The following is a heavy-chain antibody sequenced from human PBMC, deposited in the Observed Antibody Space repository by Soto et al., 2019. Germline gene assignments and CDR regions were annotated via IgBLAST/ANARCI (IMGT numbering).Heavy chain of an antibody. V-gene: IGHV1-69*01. CDR3: ARVDLRYFDWLPNYRMDV. D-gene: IGHD3-9*01. CDR2: IIPIFGTA. CDR1: GGTFSSYA. J-gene: IGHJ6*02. Sequence: QVQLVQSGAEVKKPGSSVKVSCKASGGTFSSYAISWVRQAPGQGLEWMGGIIPIFGTANYAQKFQGRVTITADESTSTAYMELSSLRSEDTAVYYCARVDLRYFDWLPNYRMDVWGQGTTVTVSS.